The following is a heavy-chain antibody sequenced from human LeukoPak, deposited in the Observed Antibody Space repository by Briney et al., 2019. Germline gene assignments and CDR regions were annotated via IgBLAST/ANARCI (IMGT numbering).Heavy chain of an antibody. J-gene: IGHJ4*02. CDR1: GFTFSSYA. CDR2: ISGSGGST. D-gene: IGHD1/OR15-1a*01. V-gene: IGHV3-23*01. Sequence: GGSLRLSCAASGFTFSSYAMSWVRQAPGKGLEWVSAISGSGGSTYYADSVKGRFTISRDNSKNTLYLQMNSLRAEDTAMYYCAKGTKPVMTIPDYWGQGILVTVSS. CDR3: AKGTKPVMTIPDY.